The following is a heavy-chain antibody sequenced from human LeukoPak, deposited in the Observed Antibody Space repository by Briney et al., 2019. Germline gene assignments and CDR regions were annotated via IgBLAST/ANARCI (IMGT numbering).Heavy chain of an antibody. CDR3: TTEAFYFDTSGYSPFDH. J-gene: IGHJ4*02. CDR2: IRYDGSNK. D-gene: IGHD3-22*01. Sequence: PGGALRLSCAASGFIFNSYGMHWVRQAPGKGLEWVAFIRYDGSNKYYADSVKGRFTISRDNSKNTLYLQMNSLKAEDTAVYYCTTEAFYFDTSGYSPFDHWGQGTLVTVSS. CDR1: GFIFNSYG. V-gene: IGHV3-30*02.